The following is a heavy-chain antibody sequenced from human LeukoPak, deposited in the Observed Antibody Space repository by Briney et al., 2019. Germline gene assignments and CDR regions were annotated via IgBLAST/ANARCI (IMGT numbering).Heavy chain of an antibody. Sequence: VASVKISCKASGYTFTDYYMHWVQQAPGKGLEWMGRVDPEDGETIYAEKFQGRVTLTADTSTDTAYMELSSLRSEDTAVYYCATRNHYYYYMDVWGKGTTVTVSS. D-gene: IGHD1-14*01. CDR2: VDPEDGET. J-gene: IGHJ6*03. CDR1: GYTFTDYY. V-gene: IGHV1-69-2*01. CDR3: ATRNHYYYYMDV.